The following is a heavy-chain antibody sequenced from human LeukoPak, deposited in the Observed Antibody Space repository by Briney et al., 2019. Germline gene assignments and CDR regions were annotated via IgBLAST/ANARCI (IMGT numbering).Heavy chain of an antibody. Sequence: ASVEVSCKASGGIFSSYAISWVRQAPGQGLEWMGRIIPILGIANYAQKFQGRVTVTADKSTSTAYMELSSLRSEDTAVYYCARDSCGGDCYSYQSGAFDIWGQGTMVTVSS. D-gene: IGHD2-21*02. CDR3: ARDSCGGDCYSYQSGAFDI. CDR2: IIPILGIA. J-gene: IGHJ3*02. CDR1: GGIFSSYA. V-gene: IGHV1-69*04.